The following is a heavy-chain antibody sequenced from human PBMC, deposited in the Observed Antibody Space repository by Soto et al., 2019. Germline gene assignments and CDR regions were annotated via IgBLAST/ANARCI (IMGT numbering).Heavy chain of an antibody. D-gene: IGHD3-22*01. CDR1: GFTVDDYA. J-gene: IGHJ4*02. CDR2: LTWNGEVL. CDR3: VKDSESSGYLTHLDY. V-gene: IGHV3-9*01. Sequence: GGSLILSCVASGFTVDDYAIHWVRQTPWKGLEWVSGLTWNGEVLGYADSVKGRFTISRDNAKNSLYLEMSSLRPEDTALYYCVKDSESSGYLTHLDYWGQGTLVTVSS.